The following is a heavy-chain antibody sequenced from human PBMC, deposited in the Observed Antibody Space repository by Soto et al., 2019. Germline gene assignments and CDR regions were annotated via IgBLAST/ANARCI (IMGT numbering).Heavy chain of an antibody. Sequence: QVQLVQSGAEVKKPGASVKVSCKASGYTFTGYYMHWVRHAPGQGLEWMGWLNPNSGGTNYAQKFQGWVTMTRDTSISTAYMKLSRLRSDDTAVYYCARDRAAQANYYYGMDVWGQGPTVTVSS. CDR2: LNPNSGGT. CDR3: ARDRAAQANYYYGMDV. J-gene: IGHJ6*02. V-gene: IGHV1-2*04. CDR1: GYTFTGYY. D-gene: IGHD6-6*01.